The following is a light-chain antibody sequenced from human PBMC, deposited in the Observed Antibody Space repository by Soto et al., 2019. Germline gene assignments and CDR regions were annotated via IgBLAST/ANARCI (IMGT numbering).Light chain of an antibody. V-gene: IGKV3-20*01. CDR2: GAS. Sequence: EIVLTQSPGTLSLSPGERATLSCRASQSVSSSYLAWYQQKPGQAPRLLIYGASSRATGIPVRFSGIGSGTDFTLTINRLEPEDFAVYYCLQYGSSPRTFGQGTKVDIK. CDR3: LQYGSSPRT. J-gene: IGKJ1*01. CDR1: QSVSSSY.